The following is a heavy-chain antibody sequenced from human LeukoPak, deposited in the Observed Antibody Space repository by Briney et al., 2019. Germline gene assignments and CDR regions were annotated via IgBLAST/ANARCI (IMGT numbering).Heavy chain of an antibody. Sequence: SETLSLTCTVSGGSISSSSYYWGWIRQPPGKGLEWIGSIYYSGSTYYNPSLKSRVTISVDTSKNQFSLKLSSVTAADTAVYYCARVRIYGSGSDHFDYWGQGTLVTVSS. J-gene: IGHJ4*02. CDR3: ARVRIYGSGSDHFDY. D-gene: IGHD3-10*01. V-gene: IGHV4-39*01. CDR1: GGSISSSSYY. CDR2: IYYSGST.